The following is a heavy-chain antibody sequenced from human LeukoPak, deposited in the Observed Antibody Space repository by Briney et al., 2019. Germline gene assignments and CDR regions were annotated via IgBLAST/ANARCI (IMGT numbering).Heavy chain of an antibody. CDR1: GGSISSSGYY. V-gene: IGHV4-61*08. D-gene: IGHD6-13*01. CDR2: IYYSGST. CDR3: ARIGYSSSWYVDY. J-gene: IGHJ4*02. Sequence: SETLSLTCTVSGGSISSSGYYWSWIRQPPGKGLEWIGYIYYSGSTNYNPSLKSRVTISVDTSKNQFSLKLSSVTAADTAVYYCARIGYSSSWYVDYWGQGTLVTVSS.